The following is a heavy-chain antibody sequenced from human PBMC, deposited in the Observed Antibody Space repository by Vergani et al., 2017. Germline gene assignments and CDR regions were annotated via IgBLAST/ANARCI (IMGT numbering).Heavy chain of an antibody. Sequence: QVQLVESGGGLVKPGGSLRLSCAASGFTFSSYGMHWVRQAPGKGLEWVAVISYDGSNKYYADSVKGRFTISRDNSKNTLYLQMNSLRAEDTAVYYCAKEEYSSSQFDYWGQGTLVTVSS. V-gene: IGHV3-30*18. CDR2: ISYDGSNK. CDR1: GFTFSSYG. J-gene: IGHJ4*02. CDR3: AKEEYSSSQFDY. D-gene: IGHD6-6*01.